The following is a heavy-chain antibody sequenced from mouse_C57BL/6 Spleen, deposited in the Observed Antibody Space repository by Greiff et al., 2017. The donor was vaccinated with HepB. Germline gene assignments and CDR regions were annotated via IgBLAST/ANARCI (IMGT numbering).Heavy chain of an antibody. CDR2: IDPSDSDT. D-gene: IGHD3-1*01. V-gene: IGHV1-52*01. J-gene: IGHJ3*01. CDR3: AREWATGAWFAY. CDR1: GYTFTSYW. Sequence: VQLQQPGAELARPGSSVRLSCKASGYTFTSYWMRWVKQRPIQGLEWIGNIDPSDSDTYYNQKFKDKATLTVDKSSSTAYMQRSSLTSEDSAVYYWAREWATGAWFAYWGQGTLLTVSA.